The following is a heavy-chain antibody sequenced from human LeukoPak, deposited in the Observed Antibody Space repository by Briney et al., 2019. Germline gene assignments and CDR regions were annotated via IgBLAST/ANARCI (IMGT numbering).Heavy chain of an antibody. CDR3: AKGFGIQLWLLFDY. V-gene: IGHV3-23*01. Sequence: GGSLRLSCAASGFTFSSYWMTWVRQAPGKGLEWVSSISGSGGSTYYADSVKGRFTISRDTSKNTLYLQMNSLRDEDTAVYYCAKGFGIQLWLLFDYWGQGTLVTVSS. D-gene: IGHD5-18*01. J-gene: IGHJ4*02. CDR2: ISGSGGST. CDR1: GFTFSSYW.